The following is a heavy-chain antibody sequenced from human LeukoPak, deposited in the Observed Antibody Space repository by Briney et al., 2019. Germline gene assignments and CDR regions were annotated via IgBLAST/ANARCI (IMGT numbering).Heavy chain of an antibody. CDR3: ARDYYGDAFDM. CDR2: IYYSGST. Sequence: SQTLSLTCTASGGSISSSSYYWGWIRQPPGKGLEWIGSIYYSGSTNHNPSLKSRVTISVDKSKNQFSLKLSSVTAADTAVYYCARDYYGDAFDMWGQGIMVTVSS. D-gene: IGHD3-22*01. CDR1: GGSISSSSYY. V-gene: IGHV4-39*07. J-gene: IGHJ3*02.